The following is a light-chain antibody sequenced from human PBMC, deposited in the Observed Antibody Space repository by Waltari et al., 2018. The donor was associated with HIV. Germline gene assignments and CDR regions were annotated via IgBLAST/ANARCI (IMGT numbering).Light chain of an antibody. Sequence: EIVLTQSPAPLSLSPGERANLSCRASQRVSSYLAWYQQHPGRAPSLLIYDASNRATCIPVSVSGCGSGTDYTLTISSLGPEDLAVYDGQQRSNWLTFGGGTKVEIK. CDR2: DAS. V-gene: IGKV3-11*01. CDR1: QRVSSY. J-gene: IGKJ4*01. CDR3: QQRSNWLT.